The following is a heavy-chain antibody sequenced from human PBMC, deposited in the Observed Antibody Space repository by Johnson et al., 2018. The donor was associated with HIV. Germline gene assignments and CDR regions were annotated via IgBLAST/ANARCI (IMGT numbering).Heavy chain of an antibody. CDR3: AKGLNSGSYFDDAFDL. V-gene: IGHV3-23*04. Sequence: VQLVESGGGLVQPGGSLRLSCAASGFIFSNYDMNWVRQAPGKGLEWVSSISSSGGTTYHADSMKGRFTITRDNSKNTLYLQMNSLRADDTAIFYCAKGLNSGSYFDDAFDLWGQGTMVTVSS. CDR2: ISSSGGTT. CDR1: GFIFSNYD. D-gene: IGHD1-26*01. J-gene: IGHJ3*01.